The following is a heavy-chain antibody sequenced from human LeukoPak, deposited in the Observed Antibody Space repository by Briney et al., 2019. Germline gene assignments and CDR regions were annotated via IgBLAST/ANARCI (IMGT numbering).Heavy chain of an antibody. D-gene: IGHD2-2*01. CDR2: ISGSGGST. CDR3: AKGMGAAAIPGPADY. CDR1: EFTYSSYA. Sequence: GGSLRLSCAASEFTYSSYAMSWVRQAPGKGLEWVSAISGSGGSTYYADSVKGRFTISRDNSKNTLYLQMNSLRAEDTAVYYCAKGMGAAAIPGPADYWGQGTLVTVSS. J-gene: IGHJ4*02. V-gene: IGHV3-23*01.